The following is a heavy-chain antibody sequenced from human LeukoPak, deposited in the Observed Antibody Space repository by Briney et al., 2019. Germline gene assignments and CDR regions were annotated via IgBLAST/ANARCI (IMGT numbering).Heavy chain of an antibody. D-gene: IGHD2-15*01. CDR3: ARGGGCSGGTCYWIDY. J-gene: IGHJ4*02. CDR2: ISGHGRNT. V-gene: IGHV3-23*01. CDR1: GFTFSSYA. Sequence: PGGSLRLSCAASGFTFSSYAMNWVRQAPGKGLELVSAISGHGRNTYYADSVKGRFTISRDNSNNALHLQMNSLRAEDTAVYYCARGGGCSGGTCYWIDYWGQGTLVSVSS.